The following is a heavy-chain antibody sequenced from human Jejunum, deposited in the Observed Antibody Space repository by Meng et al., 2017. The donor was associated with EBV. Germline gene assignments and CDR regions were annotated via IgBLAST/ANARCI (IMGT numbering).Heavy chain of an antibody. CDR3: TREWGADY. CDR2: ISNDGNNK. J-gene: IGHJ4*02. Sequence: QVQLGGLGGGVVQPGRSLRLACAASGFTFSGHAMQWVRQAPGKGLKWVALISNDGNNKYYADSVKGRFTISRDNSKNTLYLQMNSLRVDDTALYYCTREWGADYWGQGTLVTVSS. D-gene: IGHD3-16*01. CDR1: GFTFSGHA. V-gene: IGHV3-30-3*01.